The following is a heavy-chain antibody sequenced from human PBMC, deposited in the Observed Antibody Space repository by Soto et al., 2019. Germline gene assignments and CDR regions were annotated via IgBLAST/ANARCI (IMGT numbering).Heavy chain of an antibody. Sequence: QVQLVQSGAEVKKPGSSVKVSCKASGGTFSSYAISWVRQAPGQGLEWMGGIIPIFGTANYAQKFQGRVTSXAXAXXSTADMELSSLRSEDTAVYYCASSVAKYYYYGMDVWGQGTTVTVSS. J-gene: IGHJ6*02. CDR2: IIPIFGTA. CDR1: GGTFSSYA. V-gene: IGHV1-69*12. CDR3: ASSVAKYYYYGMDV. D-gene: IGHD5-12*01.